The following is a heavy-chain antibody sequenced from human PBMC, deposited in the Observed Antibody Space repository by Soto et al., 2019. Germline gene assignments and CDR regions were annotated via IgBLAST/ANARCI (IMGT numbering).Heavy chain of an antibody. Sequence: EVQLLESGGGLIQPGGSLRLSCVASGVTFSTFAMSWVRQAPGKGLEWVSGFNGNTGNTYYADSVKGRFTISRDNSKNTLYLQMTSLRVYDTAGEYCATWRTWFAPWGQGTLVTVSS. CDR2: FNGNTGNT. V-gene: IGHV3-23*01. CDR1: GVTFSTFA. CDR3: ATWRTWFAP. J-gene: IGHJ5*02.